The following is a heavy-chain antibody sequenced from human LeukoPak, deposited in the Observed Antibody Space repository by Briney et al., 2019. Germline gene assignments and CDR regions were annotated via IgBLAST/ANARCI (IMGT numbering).Heavy chain of an antibody. CDR2: IYYSGST. D-gene: IGHD5-12*01. Sequence: SETLSLTCTVSGGSISNYYWSWIRQPPGKGLEWIGYIYYSGSTNYNPSLKSRVTISVDTSKNQFSLKLSSVTAADTAVYYCARRHIGRYYFDYWGQGTLVTVSS. V-gene: IGHV4-59*08. CDR3: ARRHIGRYYFDY. J-gene: IGHJ4*02. CDR1: GGSISNYY.